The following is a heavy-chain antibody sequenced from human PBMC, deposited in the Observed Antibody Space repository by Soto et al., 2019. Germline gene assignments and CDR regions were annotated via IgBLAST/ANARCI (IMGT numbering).Heavy chain of an antibody. CDR1: GFTFSSYS. Sequence: PGGSLRLSCAASGFTFSSYSMNWVRQAPGKGLEWVSSISSSSSYIYYADSVKGRFTISRDNAKNSLYLQMNSLRAEDTAVYYCASLTGTTSGNYGMDVWGQGTTVTVSS. V-gene: IGHV3-21*01. D-gene: IGHD1-20*01. CDR2: ISSSSSYI. J-gene: IGHJ6*02. CDR3: ASLTGTTSGNYGMDV.